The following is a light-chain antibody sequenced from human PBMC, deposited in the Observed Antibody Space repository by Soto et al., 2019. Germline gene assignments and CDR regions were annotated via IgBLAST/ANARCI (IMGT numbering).Light chain of an antibody. CDR1: QSVSSGY. CDR3: QEYGSSRT. V-gene: IGKV3-20*01. CDR2: GAS. Sequence: EVVLTQSPGTLSLSPGERATLSCRASQSVSSGYLAWYQHKPGQAPRLLIYGASTRATGIPDRFSGSGSGTDFPLTISRLEPEDFAVYYCQEYGSSRTFGQGTKVEIK. J-gene: IGKJ1*01.